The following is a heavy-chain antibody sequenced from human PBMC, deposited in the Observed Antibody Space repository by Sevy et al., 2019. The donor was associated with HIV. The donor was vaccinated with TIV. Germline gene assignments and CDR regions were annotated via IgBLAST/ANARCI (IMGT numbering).Heavy chain of an antibody. CDR3: ARDHGYSNGWFPYYYYYGMDV. Sequence: SETLSLTCSVSGGSISSHSYYWTWIRQHPGKGVEWIGYIHYSGRTYYNPSLKSRVTISLDTSKNQFSLRLRSVTAADTAVYYCARDHGYSNGWFPYYYYYGMDVWGPGTTVTVSS. CDR1: GGSISSHSYY. D-gene: IGHD6-19*01. J-gene: IGHJ6*02. CDR2: IHYSGRT. V-gene: IGHV4-31*03.